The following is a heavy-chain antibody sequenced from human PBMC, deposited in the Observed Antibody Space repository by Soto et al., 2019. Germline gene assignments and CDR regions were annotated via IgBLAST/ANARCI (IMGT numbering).Heavy chain of an antibody. CDR3: ASNHIGATPSGMDV. Sequence: QVQLVQSGAEEKKPGASVKVSCKASGYTFTSYGLHWVRRAPGQRLEWMGWINAGNGNTKYSQKFQGRVTITRDTSASTVYMVLSSLRSEDTAVYYCASNHIGATPSGMDVWGQGTTVTVSS. CDR1: GYTFTSYG. V-gene: IGHV1-3*05. J-gene: IGHJ6*02. D-gene: IGHD1-26*01. CDR2: INAGNGNT.